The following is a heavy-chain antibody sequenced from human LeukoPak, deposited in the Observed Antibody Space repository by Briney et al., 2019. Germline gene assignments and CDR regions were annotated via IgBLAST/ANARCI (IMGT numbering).Heavy chain of an antibody. CDR2: IRYDGSNK. Sequence: GGSLRLSCAASGFTFSSYGMHWVRQAPGKGLECVAFIRYDGSNKYYADSVKGRFAISRDNAKNSLYLQMNSLRAEDTTVYYCARDLRSNVVVPAAIRPDFDYWGQGTLVTVSS. CDR3: ARDLRSNVVVPAAIRPDFDY. CDR1: GFTFSSYG. D-gene: IGHD2-2*02. J-gene: IGHJ4*02. V-gene: IGHV3-30*02.